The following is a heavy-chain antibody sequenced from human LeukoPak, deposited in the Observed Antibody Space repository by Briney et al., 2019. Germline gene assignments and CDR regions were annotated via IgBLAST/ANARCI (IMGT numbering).Heavy chain of an antibody. D-gene: IGHD2-15*01. CDR3: ARAPKGRGLDY. CDR2: IWYDGSNK. J-gene: IGHJ4*02. CDR1: GFTFSSYG. V-gene: IGHV3-33*01. Sequence: PGRSLRLSCAASGFTFSSYGMHWVRQAPGKGLEWVAVIWYDGSNKYYADSVKGRFTISRDNAKNSLYLQMNSLRAEDTAVYYCARAPKGRGLDYWGQGTLVTVSS.